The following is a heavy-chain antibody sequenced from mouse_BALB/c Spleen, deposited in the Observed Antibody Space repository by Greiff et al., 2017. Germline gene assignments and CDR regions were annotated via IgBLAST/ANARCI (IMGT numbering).Heavy chain of an antibody. CDR1: GYSITSGYY. Sequence: ESGPGLVKPSQSLSLTCSVTGYSITSGYYWNWIRQFPGNKLEWMGYISYDGSNNYNPSLKNRISITRDTSKNQFFLKLNSVTTEDTATYYCAKGGSSYGFYWGQGTSVTVSS. J-gene: IGHJ4*01. CDR3: AKGGSSYGFY. D-gene: IGHD1-1*01. V-gene: IGHV3-6*02. CDR2: ISYDGSN.